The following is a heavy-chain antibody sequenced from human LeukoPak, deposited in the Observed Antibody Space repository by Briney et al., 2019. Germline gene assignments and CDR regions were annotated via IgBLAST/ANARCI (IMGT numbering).Heavy chain of an antibody. Sequence: VASVKVSCMASGYTFTVYYIHWLRQAPGQGLEWMGWINPNRVGTNYAQKFQGRVTMTRDTSISAASMELSRLRSDDTAVYYCARGIAAAPFAYWGQGTLVTVSS. CDR3: ARGIAAAPFAY. CDR1: GYTFTVYY. CDR2: INPNRVGT. V-gene: IGHV1-2*02. J-gene: IGHJ4*02. D-gene: IGHD6-13*01.